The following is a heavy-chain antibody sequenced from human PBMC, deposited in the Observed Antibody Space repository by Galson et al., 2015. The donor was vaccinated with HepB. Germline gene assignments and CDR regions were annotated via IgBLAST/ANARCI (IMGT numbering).Heavy chain of an antibody. D-gene: IGHD3-10*01. CDR3: AQDLTYYYGSGSYSVAMDV. CDR2: ISWNSDFT. V-gene: IGHV3-9*01. CDR1: GFTFEDYA. Sequence: SLRLSCAASGFTFEDYAMHWVRQVPGKGLEWVSGISWNSDFTGYADSVRGRFTISRDNAGYSLYLQMNSLRTEDTALYYCAQDLTYYYGSGSYSVAMDVWGQGTTVTVSS. J-gene: IGHJ6*02.